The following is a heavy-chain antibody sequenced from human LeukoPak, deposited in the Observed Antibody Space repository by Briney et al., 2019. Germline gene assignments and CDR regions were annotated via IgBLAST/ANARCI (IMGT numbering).Heavy chain of an antibody. CDR2: ISTDSLTI. CDR1: GFTFSSHA. D-gene: IGHD3-3*01. J-gene: IGHJ4*02. CDR3: AKVHREDFWSGYSDY. V-gene: IGHV3-48*04. Sequence: GGSLRLSCAASGFTFSSHAMNWVRQAPGKGLEWISSISTDSLTIKYADFVSGQFTISRDNAEHLLFLQMNSLRAEDTAVYYCAKVHREDFWSGYSDYWGQGTLVTVSS.